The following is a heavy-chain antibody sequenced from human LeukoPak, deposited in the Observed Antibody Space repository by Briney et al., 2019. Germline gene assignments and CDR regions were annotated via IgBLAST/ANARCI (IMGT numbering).Heavy chain of an antibody. V-gene: IGHV3-48*03. CDR3: ASERTSWGFDY. CDR2: ISSSGSTI. D-gene: IGHD2-2*01. Sequence: GGSLRLSCAASGFTFSSYEMNWVRQAPGKGLEWVSYISSSGSTIYYADSVKGRFTISRDNAKNSLYLQMNSLRAEDTAVYYCASERTSWGFDYWGQGTLVTVSS. CDR1: GFTFSSYE. J-gene: IGHJ4*02.